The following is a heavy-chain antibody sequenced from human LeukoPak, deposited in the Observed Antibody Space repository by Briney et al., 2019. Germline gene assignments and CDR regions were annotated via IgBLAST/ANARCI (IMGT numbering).Heavy chain of an antibody. V-gene: IGHV3-23*01. Sequence: PGGSLRLSCAASGFTFSSYAMRWVRQAPGKGLEWVSTISGSGGSTYYADSVKGRFTISRDNSKNTLYLQLNSLTAEDTAAYCCARGDRDPFDYWGQGTLVTVSS. CDR3: ARGDRDPFDY. D-gene: IGHD2-21*02. J-gene: IGHJ4*02. CDR1: GFTFSSYA. CDR2: ISGSGGST.